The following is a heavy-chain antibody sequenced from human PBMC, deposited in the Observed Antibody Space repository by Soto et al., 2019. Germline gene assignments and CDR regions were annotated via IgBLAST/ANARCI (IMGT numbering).Heavy chain of an antibody. CDR1: GFPFSSYA. J-gene: IGHJ4*02. Sequence: EVHLLESGGGLVQPGGSLRLSCAASGFPFSSYAMSWVRXXXGKGLEWVSAINGGGGSTYYADSMKGRFTISRDNSKXXXXXXXXXXXXXXXXXXXXXXXXXXDYEVWGQGTLVTVSS. CDR2: INGGGGST. V-gene: IGHV3-23*01. D-gene: IGHD4-17*01. CDR3: XXXXXXDYEV.